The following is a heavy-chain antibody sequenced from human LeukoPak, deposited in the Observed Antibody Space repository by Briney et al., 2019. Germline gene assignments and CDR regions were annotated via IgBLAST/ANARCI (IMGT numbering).Heavy chain of an antibody. CDR3: ARLSSHYGDYKVDP. J-gene: IGHJ5*02. Sequence: ASVKLSCKTSGYPFSNYDINWVRQATGQGLEWMGWINPHSGKTGYAQKFQGRVTMTTDNSANTAYMDLSILRSEDTAVYYCARLSSHYGDYKVDPWGQGTLVTVSS. V-gene: IGHV1-8*01. CDR2: INPHSGKT. D-gene: IGHD4-17*01. CDR1: GYPFSNYD.